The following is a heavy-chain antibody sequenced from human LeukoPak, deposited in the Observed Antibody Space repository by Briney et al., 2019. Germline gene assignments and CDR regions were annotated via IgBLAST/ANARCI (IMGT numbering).Heavy chain of an antibody. J-gene: IGHJ4*02. CDR3: ARESRYSDYDHPYFDY. D-gene: IGHD5-12*01. CDR2: IWFDGSSK. CDR1: GFTFSSYG. Sequence: GGSLRLSCAASGFTFSSYGLHWVRQAPGKGLEWVAVIWFDGSSKYYADSVKGRFTISRDNSKNTLYLQMNSLRAEDTAVYYCARESRYSDYDHPYFDYWGQGTLVTVSS. V-gene: IGHV3-33*08.